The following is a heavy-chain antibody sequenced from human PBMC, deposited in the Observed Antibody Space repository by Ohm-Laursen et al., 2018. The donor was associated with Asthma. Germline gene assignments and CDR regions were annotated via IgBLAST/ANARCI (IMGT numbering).Heavy chain of an antibody. CDR2: INAGNGNT. CDR3: ARRTGVDAFDM. D-gene: IGHD1-1*01. Sequence: ASVKVSCKASGYTFTSYAMHWVRQAPGQRLEWMGWINAGNGNTKYSQKFQGRVTITRDTSASTAYMELSSLRSEDTAVYYCARRTGVDAFDMWGQGTTVIVSS. J-gene: IGHJ3*02. V-gene: IGHV1-3*01. CDR1: GYTFTSYA.